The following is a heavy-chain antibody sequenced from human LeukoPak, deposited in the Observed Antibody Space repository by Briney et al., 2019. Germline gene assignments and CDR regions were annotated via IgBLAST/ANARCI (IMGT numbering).Heavy chain of an antibody. D-gene: IGHD6-6*01. V-gene: IGHV3-30-3*01. CDR3: AKGSSSSGGNYYMDV. J-gene: IGHJ6*03. Sequence: GGSLRLSCAASGFTFSSYAMHWVRQAPGKGLEWVAVISYDGSSKYYADSVKGRFTISRDNSKNTLCLQMNSLRAEDTAVYYCAKGSSSSGGNYYMDVWGKGTTVTVSS. CDR2: ISYDGSSK. CDR1: GFTFSSYA.